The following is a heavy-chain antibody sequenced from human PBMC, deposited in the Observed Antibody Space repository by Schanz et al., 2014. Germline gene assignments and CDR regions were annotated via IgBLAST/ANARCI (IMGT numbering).Heavy chain of an antibody. CDR2: ISFSGNTI. J-gene: IGHJ5*01. CDR3: AKDLYNYGIFDS. D-gene: IGHD3-16*01. Sequence: EVQLVESGGGLVRPGGSLRLSCTTSGLIFSTYTLNWVRQAPGKGLEWISYISFSGNTIYYADSVKGRFTISRDNAKNSVFLQMNRLRAEDTAVYYCAKDLYNYGIFDSWGQGTLVTVSS. V-gene: IGHV3-48*01. CDR1: GLIFSTYT.